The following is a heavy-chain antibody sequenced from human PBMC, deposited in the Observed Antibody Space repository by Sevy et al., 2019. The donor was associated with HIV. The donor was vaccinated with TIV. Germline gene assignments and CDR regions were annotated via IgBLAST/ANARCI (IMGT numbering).Heavy chain of an antibody. CDR3: TTEYPSGPLDY. Sequence: GGSLRLSCTASGFTFSNAWMTWVGQAPGKGLEWVGRIESKTDGGTTDYPAPVKGRFTISRDDSKNTLYLQMNSLKTEDTAVYFCTTEYPSGPLDYWGQGALVTVSS. CDR1: GFTFSNAW. J-gene: IGHJ4*02. CDR2: IESKTDGGTT. V-gene: IGHV3-15*04.